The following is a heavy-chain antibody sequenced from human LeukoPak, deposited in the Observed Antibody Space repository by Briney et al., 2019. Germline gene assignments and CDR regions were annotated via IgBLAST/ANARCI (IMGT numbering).Heavy chain of an antibody. J-gene: IGHJ4*02. CDR2: IKHDSSEK. V-gene: IGHV3-7*01. Sequence: GGSLRLSCAVSGIIFSDYWRSWVRQAPGKGLEWVANIKHDSSEKYYVDSVKGRFTISRDNAKNSLYLQMNSLRAEDTAVYYCVNDLARRGGYWGQGTLVTVSA. CDR3: VNDLARRGGY. D-gene: IGHD3-16*01. CDR1: GIIFSDYW.